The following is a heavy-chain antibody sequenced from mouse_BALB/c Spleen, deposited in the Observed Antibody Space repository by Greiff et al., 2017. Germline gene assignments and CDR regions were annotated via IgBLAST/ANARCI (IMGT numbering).Heavy chain of an antibody. J-gene: IGHJ2*01. CDR1: GYTFTNYW. CDR2: IYPGGGYT. CDR3: ARGGTNFDY. V-gene: IGHV1-63*02. D-gene: IGHD3-3*01. Sequence: QVQLKESGTVLARPGTSVKMSCKAAGYTFTNYWIGWVKQRPGHSLEWIGDIYPGGGYTNYNEKFKGKATLTADTSSSTAYMQLSSLTSEDSAIYYCARGGTNFDYWGQGTTLTVSS.